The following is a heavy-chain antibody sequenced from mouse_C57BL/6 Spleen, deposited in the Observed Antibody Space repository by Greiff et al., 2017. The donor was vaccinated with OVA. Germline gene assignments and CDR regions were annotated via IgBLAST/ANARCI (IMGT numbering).Heavy chain of an antibody. CDR1: GFSLTSYG. D-gene: IGHD3-2*02. V-gene: IGHV2-2*01. J-gene: IGHJ4*01. CDR2: IWSGGST. CDR3: ARSRQLREGAMDY. Sequence: VMLVESGPGLVQPSQSLSITCTVSGFSLTSYGVHWVRQSPGKGLEWLGVIWSGGSTDYNAAFISRLSISKDNSKSQVFFKMNSLQADDTAIYYCARSRQLREGAMDYWGQGTSVTVSS.